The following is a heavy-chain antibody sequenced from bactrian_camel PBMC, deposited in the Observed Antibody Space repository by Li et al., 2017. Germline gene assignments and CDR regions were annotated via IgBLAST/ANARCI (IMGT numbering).Heavy chain of an antibody. V-gene: IGHV3S26*01. Sequence: HVQLVESGGGSVQAGGSLRLSCAASGYRINANCMAWFRQAPGKEREGVAAIDSGGATSYANSVKGQFTVSKDGAKNTLYLQMNSLKPEDTAMYYCAYDYSIEAVKSCGAYYDMDYWGKGTQVTVS. J-gene: IGHJ7*01. CDR2: IDSGGAT. CDR1: GYRINANC. D-gene: IGHD2*01.